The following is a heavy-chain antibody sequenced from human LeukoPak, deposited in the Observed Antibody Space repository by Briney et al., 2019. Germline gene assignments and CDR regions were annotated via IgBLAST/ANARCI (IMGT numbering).Heavy chain of an antibody. CDR1: GGTFSSYA. V-gene: IGHV1-69*05. CDR3: ARGRPIYDFDSWFDP. CDR2: IIPIFGTA. D-gene: IGHD3-3*01. J-gene: IGHJ5*02. Sequence: SVKVSCKASGGTFSSYAISWVRQAPGQGLEWMGGIIPIFGTANYAQKFQGRVTITTDESTSTAYMELCSLRSEDTAVYYCARGRPIYDFDSWFDPWGQGTLVTVSS.